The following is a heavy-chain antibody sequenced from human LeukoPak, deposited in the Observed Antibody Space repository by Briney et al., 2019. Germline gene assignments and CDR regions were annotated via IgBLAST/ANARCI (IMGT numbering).Heavy chain of an antibody. CDR2: ISDSAGST. Sequence: GGSLRLSCAASGFTFSNYGMNWVRQAPGKGLEWVSSISDSAGSTVYADSVKGRFTISGDNSKNTLYLQMNSLRAGDTAIYYCAKRIQYSSSSAYFDYWGQGTLVTVSS. CDR1: GFTFSNYG. D-gene: IGHD6-6*01. J-gene: IGHJ4*02. CDR3: AKRIQYSSSSAYFDY. V-gene: IGHV3-23*01.